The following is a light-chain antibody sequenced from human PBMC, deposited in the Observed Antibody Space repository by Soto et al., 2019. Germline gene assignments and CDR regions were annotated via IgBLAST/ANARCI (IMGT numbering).Light chain of an antibody. CDR1: SSDVGGYNY. Sequence: QSVLTQHASVSGSPGQSITISCTGTSSDVGGYNYVSWYQQHPGKAPKLMIYDVSNRPSGVSNRFSGSKSGNTASLTISGLQAEDEADYYCSSYPSSSTPYVFGTGTKVTV. CDR2: DVS. J-gene: IGLJ1*01. CDR3: SSYPSSSTPYV. V-gene: IGLV2-14*01.